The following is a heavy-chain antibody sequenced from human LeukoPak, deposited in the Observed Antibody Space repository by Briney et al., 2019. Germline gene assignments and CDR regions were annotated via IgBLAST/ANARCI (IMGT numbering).Heavy chain of an antibody. CDR3: ARRPKAPGRAGVVVPAAIRGVYYFDY. Sequence: SETLSLTCTVSGGSISSSSYYWGWIRQPPGKGLEWIGEINHSGSTNYNPSLKSRVTISVDTSKNQFSLKLSSVTAADTAVYYCARRPKAPGRAGVVVPAAIRGVYYFDYWGQGTLVTVSS. V-gene: IGHV4-39*07. CDR2: INHSGST. CDR1: GGSISSSSYY. J-gene: IGHJ4*02. D-gene: IGHD2-2*02.